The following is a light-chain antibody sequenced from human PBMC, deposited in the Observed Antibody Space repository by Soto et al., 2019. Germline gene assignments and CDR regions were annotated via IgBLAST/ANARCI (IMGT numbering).Light chain of an antibody. V-gene: IGKV3-11*01. Sequence: EIVLTQSPATLSLSPGERATLSCRASQSVKNYLAWYQQKPGQAPRLLIYDASNRATGIPARVSGSGSGTAFTLSIISLEHEDFAFYYRHHNGIWPLTFGEGTKVEI. J-gene: IGKJ4*01. CDR1: QSVKNY. CDR3: HHNGIWPLT. CDR2: DAS.